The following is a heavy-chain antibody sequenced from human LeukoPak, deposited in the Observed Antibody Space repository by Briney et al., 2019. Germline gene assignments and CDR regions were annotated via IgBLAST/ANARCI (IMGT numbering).Heavy chain of an antibody. Sequence: ASVTVSCKASGYSFNSYYIHWVRQAPGRGLEWMGIINPSGGSTSYTQKFQGRVTMTRDTSTSTVYMELRSLRSEDTAVYYCARGHPAAVAGLLAYWGQGTLVTVSS. D-gene: IGHD6-19*01. CDR3: ARGHPAAVAGLLAY. V-gene: IGHV1-46*02. J-gene: IGHJ4*02. CDR2: INPSGGST. CDR1: GYSFNSYY.